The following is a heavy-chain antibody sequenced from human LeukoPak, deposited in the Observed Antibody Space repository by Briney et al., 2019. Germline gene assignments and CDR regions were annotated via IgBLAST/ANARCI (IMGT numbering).Heavy chain of an antibody. CDR1: GFTFSTYW. V-gene: IGHV3-74*01. D-gene: IGHD2-2*01. CDR2: IKYDGSTT. Sequence: AGGSLRLSCAASGFTFSTYWMHWVRQTPGKGLVWVSRIKYDGSTTNYADSVKGRFTISRDNAENTLYLQMNSLRAEDTAVYFCARGVPGSYYFDYWGQGTLVTVSS. CDR3: ARGVPGSYYFDY. J-gene: IGHJ4*02.